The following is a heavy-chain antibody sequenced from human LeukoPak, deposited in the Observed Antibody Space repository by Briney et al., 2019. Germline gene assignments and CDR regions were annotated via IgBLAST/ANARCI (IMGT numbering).Heavy chain of an antibody. CDR1: GFPFSIHG. CDR2: LSSRSTTV. CDR3: ARVDKLGSWCFDL. Sequence: GGSLRLSCAASGFPFSIHGMSWVRQAPGKGLGWVSYLSSRSTTVYYADSVKGRFTISRDNANNSLYLQMNSLRDEDTAVYYCARVDKLGSWCFDLWGRGTLVTVST. J-gene: IGHJ2*01. V-gene: IGHV3-48*02. D-gene: IGHD7-27*01.